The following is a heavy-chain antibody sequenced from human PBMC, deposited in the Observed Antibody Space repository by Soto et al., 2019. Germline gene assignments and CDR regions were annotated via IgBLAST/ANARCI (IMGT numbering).Heavy chain of an antibody. V-gene: IGHV2-5*02. D-gene: IGHD5-12*01. J-gene: IGHJ4*02. CDR1: GFSLSTSGVG. CDR3: AHRGIYSGDVGAFQY. CDR2: IYWDDDK. Sequence: QITLKESGPTLVKPTQTLTLTCTFSGFSLSTSGVGVGWIRQPPGKALEWLALIYWDDDKRYSRFLKSRLTITKDTSKNQVVPTRTNMDPVDTATYYCAHRGIYSGDVGAFQYWYRGTLVTVSS.